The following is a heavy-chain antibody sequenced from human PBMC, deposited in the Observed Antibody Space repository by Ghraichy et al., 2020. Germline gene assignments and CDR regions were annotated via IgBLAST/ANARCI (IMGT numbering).Heavy chain of an antibody. D-gene: IGHD2-15*01. CDR3: ARDLSSVMVAARGFDP. J-gene: IGHJ5*02. CDR1: GYTFTSYG. CDR2: ISAYNGNT. V-gene: IGHV1-18*01. Sequence: ASVKVSCKASGYTFTSYGISWVRQAPGQGLEWMGWISAYNGNTNYAQKLQGRVTMTTDTSTSTAYMELRSLRSDDTAVYYCARDLSSVMVAARGFDPWGQGTLVTVSS.